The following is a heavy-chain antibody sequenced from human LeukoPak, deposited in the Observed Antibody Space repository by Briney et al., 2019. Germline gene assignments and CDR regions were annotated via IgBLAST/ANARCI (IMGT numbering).Heavy chain of an antibody. CDR2: ISSSSDTI. D-gene: IGHD3-22*01. CDR3: AKGTYYAYYYDSSGPDY. J-gene: IGHJ4*02. Sequence: GGSLRLSCAASGFTFGPYTMNWVRQAPGKGLEWVSYISSSSDTIYYADSVKGRFTISRDNSKNTLYLQMNSLRAEDTAVYYCAKGTYYAYYYDSSGPDYWGQGTLVTVSS. CDR1: GFTFGPYT. V-gene: IGHV3-48*01.